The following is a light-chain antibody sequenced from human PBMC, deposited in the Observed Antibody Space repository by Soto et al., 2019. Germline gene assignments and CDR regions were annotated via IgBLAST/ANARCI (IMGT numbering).Light chain of an antibody. CDR2: ENN. Sequence: QAVVTQPPSVSAAPGQTVTISCTGSSSNIGNNYVSWYQQLPGTAPTLLIYENNKRPSGIPDRFSGSKSGTSATLGITGLQTGDEADYYCGTWDSGLSAGGVFGGGTQLTVL. CDR3: GTWDSGLSAGGV. J-gene: IGLJ7*01. V-gene: IGLV1-51*02. CDR1: SSNIGNNY.